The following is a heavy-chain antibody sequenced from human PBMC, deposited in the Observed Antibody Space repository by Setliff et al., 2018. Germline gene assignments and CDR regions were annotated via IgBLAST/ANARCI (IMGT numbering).Heavy chain of an antibody. D-gene: IGHD3-3*01. Sequence: GSLRLSCATSGFTFSRHWMHWVRQSPGKGLEWIGNIYYNGDTNRNPSLKSRVTVSVDTSRDQFSLSLSSVTAADTAIYYCARVRVVQGYYEFDHWGQGTLVTVSS. V-gene: IGHV4-59*11. J-gene: IGHJ4*02. CDR2: IYYNGDT. CDR1: GFTFSRHW. CDR3: ARVRVVQGYYEFDH.